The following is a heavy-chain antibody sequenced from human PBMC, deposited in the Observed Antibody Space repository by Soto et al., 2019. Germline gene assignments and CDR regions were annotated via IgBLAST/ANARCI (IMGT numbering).Heavy chain of an antibody. J-gene: IGHJ6*02. CDR3: ARDEIRFSWAYGMDV. D-gene: IGHD3-3*01. CDR1: GFTLSSYA. Sequence: QVQLVECGGGVVQPGRSLRLTCAASGFTLSSYAMHWVRQAPGKGLEWVAVISYDGSNKYYADSVKGRFTISRDNSKNPLYLQMNSLIAEDTAVYYCARDEIRFSWAYGMDVWGQGTTVTVSS. CDR2: ISYDGSNK. V-gene: IGHV3-30-3*01.